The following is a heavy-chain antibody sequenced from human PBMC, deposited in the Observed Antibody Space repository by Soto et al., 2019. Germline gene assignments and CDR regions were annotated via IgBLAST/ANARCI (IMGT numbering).Heavy chain of an antibody. CDR3: AKDKPGTTSFDY. Sequence: EVQLLESGGALVKPGGSLSLSFQAPGSSISTMAMIWARQAPGRGLEGVSGISERGDTTHYADSVKGRFTMSRDTSKNTLYLQLNTLRADDTAVYYCAKDKPGTTSFDYWGQGILVTVSS. J-gene: IGHJ4*02. D-gene: IGHD1-1*01. V-gene: IGHV3-23*01. CDR1: GSSISTMA. CDR2: ISERGDTT.